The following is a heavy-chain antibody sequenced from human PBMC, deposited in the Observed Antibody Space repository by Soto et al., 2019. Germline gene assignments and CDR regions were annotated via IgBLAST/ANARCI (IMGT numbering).Heavy chain of an antibody. CDR2: IYYSGST. D-gene: IGHD6-13*01. V-gene: IGHV4-31*03. Sequence: TLSLTCTVSGGSISSGGYYWSWILQHPGKGLEWIGYIYYSGSTYYNPSLKSRVTISVDTSKNQFSLKLSSVTAADTAVYYCARDYRDSSSSHVAFDIWGQGTMVTVSS. CDR1: GGSISSGGYY. J-gene: IGHJ3*02. CDR3: ARDYRDSSSSHVAFDI.